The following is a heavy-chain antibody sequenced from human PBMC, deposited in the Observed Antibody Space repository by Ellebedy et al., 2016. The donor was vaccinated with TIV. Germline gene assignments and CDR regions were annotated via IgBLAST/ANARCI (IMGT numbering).Heavy chain of an antibody. CDR3: ARDSFSDYVWGSYRYFDY. J-gene: IGHJ4*02. CDR2: INHSGST. V-gene: IGHV4-34*01. CDR1: GGSFSGYY. D-gene: IGHD3-16*02. Sequence: SETLSLTCAVYGGSFSGYYWSWIRQPPGKGLEWIGEINHSGSTNYNPSLKSRVTISVDTSKNQFSLKLSSVTAADTAVYYCARDSFSDYVWGSYRYFDYWGQGTLVTVSS.